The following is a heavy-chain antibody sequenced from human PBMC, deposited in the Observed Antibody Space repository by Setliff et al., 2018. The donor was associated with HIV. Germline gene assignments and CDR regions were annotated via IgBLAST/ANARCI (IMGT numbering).Heavy chain of an antibody. CDR2: ISSTGYTI. J-gene: IGHJ4*02. D-gene: IGHD3-10*01. CDR3: ARVRLYNAALDY. Sequence: PGGSLRLSCEASGFTFTDYSMNWVRQAPGKGPEWVSSISSTGYTIHYADSVKGRFTISRDNSKNMMNLQMNSLRAEDTAVYYCARVRLYNAALDYWGQGTLVTVSS. CDR1: GFTFTDYS. V-gene: IGHV3-48*01.